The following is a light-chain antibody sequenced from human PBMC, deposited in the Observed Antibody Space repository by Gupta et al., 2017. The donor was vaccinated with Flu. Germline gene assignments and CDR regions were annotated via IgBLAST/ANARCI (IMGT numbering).Light chain of an antibody. V-gene: IGKV1-5*03. CDR1: QSVDSW. J-gene: IGKJ5*01. Sequence: TPSTLSASVGDRVTITCRASQSVDSWVAWYQWKPGNAPKLLIYKTSTLESGVPSRFSGSGSETDFTLTISSLQPDDFATYYCQQYYSYVTFGQGTRL. CDR2: KTS. CDR3: QQYYSYVT.